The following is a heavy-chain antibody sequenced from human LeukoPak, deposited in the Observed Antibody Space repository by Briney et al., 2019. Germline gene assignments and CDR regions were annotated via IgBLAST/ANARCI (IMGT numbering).Heavy chain of an antibody. CDR1: GFTFSSYG. J-gene: IGHJ6*03. V-gene: IGHV3-23*01. CDR2: ISGSGGST. CDR3: AKDRCSNGIGCYYYYMDV. Sequence: GGSLRLSCAASGFTFSSYGMSWVRQAPGKGLEWVSAISGSGGSTYYADSVKGRFTISRDSSKNILYLQMNSLRAEDTAVYYCAKDRCSNGIGCYYYYMDVWGKGTTVTVSS. D-gene: IGHD2-8*01.